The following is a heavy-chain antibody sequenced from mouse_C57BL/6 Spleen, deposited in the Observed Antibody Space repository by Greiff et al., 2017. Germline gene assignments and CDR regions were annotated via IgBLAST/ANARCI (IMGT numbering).Heavy chain of an antibody. J-gene: IGHJ4*01. CDR3: ARPYYSNSYAMDY. CDR2: ISSVSSTI. Sequence: EVQRVESGGGLVKPGGSLKLSCAASGFTFSDYGMHWVRQAPEKGLEWVAYISSVSSTIYYADTVKGRFTISRDNAKNTLFLQMTSMRSEDTAMYYCARPYYSNSYAMDYWGQGTSVTVSS. CDR1: GFTFSDYG. D-gene: IGHD2-5*01. V-gene: IGHV5-17*01.